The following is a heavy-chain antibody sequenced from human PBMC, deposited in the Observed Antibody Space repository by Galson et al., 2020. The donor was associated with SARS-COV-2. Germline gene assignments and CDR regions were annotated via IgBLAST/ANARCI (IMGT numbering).Heavy chain of an antibody. J-gene: IGHJ3*02. CDR3: AKATTHIVVVIAIFAFDGAFDI. V-gene: IGHV3-23*01. Sequence: GYLRLSCAASGFTFSSHAMSWVRQAPGKGLEWVSAISGSGGSTYYADSVKGRFTISRDNSKNTLYLQMNSLRAEETAVYYCAKATTHIVVVIAIFAFDGAFDIWGQGTMVTVSS. D-gene: IGHD2-21*01. CDR1: GFTFSSHA. CDR2: ISGSGGST.